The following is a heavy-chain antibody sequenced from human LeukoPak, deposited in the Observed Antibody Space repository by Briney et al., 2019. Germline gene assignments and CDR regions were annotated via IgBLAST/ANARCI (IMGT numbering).Heavy chain of an antibody. CDR3: ARELCSSTSCYFDY. J-gene: IGHJ4*02. CDR2: IIPIFGTA. D-gene: IGHD2-2*01. V-gene: IGHV1-69*05. CDR1: GGTFSSYA. Sequence: SVKVSCKASGGTFSSYAISWVRQAPGQGLEWMGGIIPIFGTANYAQKFQGRVTITTDESTSTAYMELSSPRSEDTAVYYCARELCSSTSCYFDYWGQGTLVTVSS.